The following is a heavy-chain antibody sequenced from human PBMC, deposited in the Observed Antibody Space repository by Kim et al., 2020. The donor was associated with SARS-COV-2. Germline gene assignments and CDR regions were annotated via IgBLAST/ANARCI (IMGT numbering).Heavy chain of an antibody. V-gene: IGHV3-7*01. CDR3: ARGGSYSFGY. CDR2: LNQDGSDK. CDR1: GFTFSDYW. D-gene: IGHD6-13*01. J-gene: IGHJ4*02. Sequence: GGSLRLSCAASGFTFSDYWMRWVRHSPGKGLEWVADLNQDGSDKHYMESVKGRFTISRDNAKNSLFLQMDSLRAEDAALYYCARGGSYSFGYWSQGTLVT.